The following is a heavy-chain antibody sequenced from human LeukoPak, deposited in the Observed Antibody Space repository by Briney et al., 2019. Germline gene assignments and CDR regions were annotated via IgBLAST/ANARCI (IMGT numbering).Heavy chain of an antibody. Sequence: SQTLSLTCTVSGGSVSSGVYYWSWIRQHPGKGLEWIGYIYYSGNTYYTPSLKSRVTIQVDTSKTQFSLKLRSVTAADTAVYYCARVIAAAGTDYWGQGTLVTVSS. D-gene: IGHD6-13*01. CDR1: GGSVSSGVYY. CDR3: ARVIAAAGTDY. J-gene: IGHJ4*02. V-gene: IGHV4-31*03. CDR2: IYYSGNT.